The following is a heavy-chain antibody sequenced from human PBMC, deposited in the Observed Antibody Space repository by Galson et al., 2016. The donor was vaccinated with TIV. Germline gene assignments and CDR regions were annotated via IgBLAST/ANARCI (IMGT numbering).Heavy chain of an antibody. V-gene: IGHV1-46*01. CDR2: LLPGSGAM. J-gene: IGHJ4*02. D-gene: IGHD1-26*01. CDR1: GYSFTNYY. Sequence: SVKVSCKASGYSFTNYYVHWVRQAPGKGLEWMGRLLPGSGAMIYAPGFHGRVIMTRDTYTSTVAMELSSLTSEDTALYYCVRDAHQWDFDYWGQGTLVTVSS. CDR3: VRDAHQWDFDY.